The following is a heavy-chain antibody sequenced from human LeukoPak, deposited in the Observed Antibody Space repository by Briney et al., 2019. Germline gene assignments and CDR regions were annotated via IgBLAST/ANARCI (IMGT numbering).Heavy chain of an antibody. CDR3: AKDPTDFDSSGQTYFDY. CDR2: ISGSGGST. CDR1: GFTFSSYA. D-gene: IGHD3-22*01. J-gene: IGHJ4*02. Sequence: GGSLRLSCAASGFTFSSYAMSWVRQAPGKGLEWVSAISGSGGSTYYADSVKGRFTISRDNSKNTLYLQMNSLRAEDTAVYYCAKDPTDFDSSGQTYFDYWGQGTLVTVSS. V-gene: IGHV3-23*01.